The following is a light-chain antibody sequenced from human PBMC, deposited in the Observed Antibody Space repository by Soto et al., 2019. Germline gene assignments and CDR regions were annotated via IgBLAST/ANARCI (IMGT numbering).Light chain of an antibody. CDR1: SSNIGNNY. Sequence: QSVLTQPPSVSAAPGQKVTISCSGSSSNIGNNYVSWYQQLPGTAPKLLIYDNNKRPSGIPDRFSGSKSGTSATLGITGLQTGDEADYYCGTWHSSLSAVVSGGGTKLTVL. CDR3: GTWHSSLSAVV. CDR2: DNN. V-gene: IGLV1-51*01. J-gene: IGLJ2*01.